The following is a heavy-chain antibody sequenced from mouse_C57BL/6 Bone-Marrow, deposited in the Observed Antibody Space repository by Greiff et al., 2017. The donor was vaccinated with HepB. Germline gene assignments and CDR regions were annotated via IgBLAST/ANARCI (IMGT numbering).Heavy chain of an antibody. V-gene: IGHV1-81*01. CDR3: ARGGDYFDY. Sequence: QVQLKESGAELARPGASVKLSCKASGYTFTSYGISWVKQRTGQGLEWIGEIYPRSGNTYYNEKFKGKATLTADKSSSTAYLELRSLTSEDSAVYFCARGGDYFDYCGQGTTLTVSS. J-gene: IGHJ2*01. CDR1: GYTFTSYG. CDR2: IYPRSGNT.